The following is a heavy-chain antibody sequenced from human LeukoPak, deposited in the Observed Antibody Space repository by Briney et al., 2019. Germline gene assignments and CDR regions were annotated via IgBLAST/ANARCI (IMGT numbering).Heavy chain of an antibody. J-gene: IGHJ4*02. CDR2: IYYSGST. D-gene: IGHD2-15*01. CDR3: AGTIWELLYYFDY. Sequence: PGGSLRLSCAASGFTFSSYPMTWVRQPPGKGLEWIGSIYYSGSTYYNPSLKSRVTISVDTSKNQFSLKLSSVTAADTAVYYCAGTIWELLYYFDYWGQGTLVTVSS. V-gene: IGHV4-39*01. CDR1: GFTFSSYP.